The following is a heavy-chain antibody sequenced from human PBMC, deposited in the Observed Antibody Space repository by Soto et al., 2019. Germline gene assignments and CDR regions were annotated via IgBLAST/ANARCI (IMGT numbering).Heavy chain of an antibody. CDR2: ISSTTNYI. J-gene: IGHJ4*02. V-gene: IGHV3-21*06. CDR1: GFTFTRYS. CDR3: ARESEDLSSNFDY. D-gene: IGHD6-6*01. Sequence: PGGSLRLSCAASGFTFTRYSMNWVRQAPGKGLEWVSPISSTTNYIYYGDSMKGRFTISRDNAKNSLYLEMNSLRAEDTAVYYCARESEDLSSNFDYWGQGSVVTVSS.